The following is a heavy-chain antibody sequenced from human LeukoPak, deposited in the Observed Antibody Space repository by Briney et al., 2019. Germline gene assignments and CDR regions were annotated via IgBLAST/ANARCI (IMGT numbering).Heavy chain of an antibody. CDR1: GFTFSSYA. D-gene: IGHD3-22*01. V-gene: IGHV3-23*01. CDR2: ISGSGGST. Sequence: GGSLRLSCAASGFTFSSYAMSWVRQAPGKGLEWVSAISGSGGSTYYADSVKGRFTISRDNSKNTLYLQMNSLRAEDTAVYYCATPIYDSSGYTPTFDIWGQGTMVTVSS. J-gene: IGHJ3*02. CDR3: ATPIYDSSGYTPTFDI.